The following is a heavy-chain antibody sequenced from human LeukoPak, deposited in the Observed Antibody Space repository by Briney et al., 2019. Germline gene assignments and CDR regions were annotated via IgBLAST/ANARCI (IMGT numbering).Heavy chain of an antibody. V-gene: IGHV4-61*02. D-gene: IGHD4-17*01. Sequence: SETLSLTCTVSGGSISSGVYYWSWIRQPAGKGLEWIGRIYTSGSTNYNPSLKSRVTISVDTSKNRFSLKLSSVTAADTAVYYCARGPHYGDGNYFFHMDVWGKGTTVTISS. CDR1: GGSISSGVYY. CDR3: ARGPHYGDGNYFFHMDV. CDR2: IYTSGST. J-gene: IGHJ6*03.